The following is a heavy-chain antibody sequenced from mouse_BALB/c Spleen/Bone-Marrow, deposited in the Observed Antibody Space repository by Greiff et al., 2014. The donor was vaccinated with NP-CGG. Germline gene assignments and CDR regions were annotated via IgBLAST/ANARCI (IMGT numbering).Heavy chain of an antibody. CDR1: GYAFTNYL. J-gene: IGHJ2*01. D-gene: IGHD1-1*01. Sequence: QSGAELVRPGTSVKVSCKASGYAFTNYLIEWIKERPGQGLEWIGVIDPGSGGANYNERFKGKATLTADKSSSTAYMQHSRLTSKDSAVYFCARRENGSSGDYWGQGTTLTVSS. V-gene: IGHV1-54*01. CDR3: ARRENGSSGDY. CDR2: IDPGSGGA.